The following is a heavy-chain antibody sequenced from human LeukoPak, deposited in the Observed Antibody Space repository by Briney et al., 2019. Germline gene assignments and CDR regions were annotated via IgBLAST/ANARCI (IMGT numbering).Heavy chain of an antibody. CDR1: GFTFRNYG. CDR3: ARDLGSTNYYFDY. J-gene: IGHJ4*02. CDR2: IWYDGSNK. Sequence: PGRSLRLSCATSGFTFRNYGFHWVRQAPGKGLEWVAVIWYDGSNKYYADSVKGRFTISRDDSKNTLYLQTNGLRAEGTAVYYCARDLGSTNYYFDYWGQGTLVTVSS. D-gene: IGHD3-16*01. V-gene: IGHV3-33*01.